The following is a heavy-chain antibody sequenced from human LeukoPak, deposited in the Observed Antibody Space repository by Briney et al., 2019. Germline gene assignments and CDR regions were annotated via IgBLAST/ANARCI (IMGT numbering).Heavy chain of an antibody. CDR3: ARPYYDSSGWDYMDV. Sequence: GGSLRLSCTASGFTFSTYSMSWVRQAPGKGLEWVSVIYSGGSTYYADSVKGRFTISRDNSKNTLYLQVNSLRAEDTAVYYCARPYYDSSGWDYMDVWGKGTTVTISS. J-gene: IGHJ6*03. D-gene: IGHD3-22*01. V-gene: IGHV3-66*04. CDR2: IYSGGST. CDR1: GFTFSTYS.